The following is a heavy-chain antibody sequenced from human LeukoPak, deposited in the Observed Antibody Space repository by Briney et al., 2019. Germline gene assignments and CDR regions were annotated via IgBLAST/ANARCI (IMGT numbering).Heavy chain of an antibody. CDR2: VYPGDSDT. CDR3: ARQDSNSGVFDY. D-gene: IGHD6-6*01. V-gene: IGHV5-51*01. CDR1: GYSFTNYW. Sequence: GESLKISCKGSGYSFTNYWIGWVRQMPGKGLEWMGIVYPGDSDTRYSPSFQGQVTISADKSITTAFLQWSSLEASDTAIYYCARQDSNSGVFDYWGRGTLVTVSS. J-gene: IGHJ4*02.